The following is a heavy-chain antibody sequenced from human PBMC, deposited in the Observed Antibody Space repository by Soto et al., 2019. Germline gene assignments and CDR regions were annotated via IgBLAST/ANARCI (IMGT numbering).Heavy chain of an antibody. CDR3: ARELDYAASPKGGGDYYYGMDV. Sequence: PSETLSLTCTVSGASISSSSFYWAWIHQPPGKGLEWIGCVYYSGSTFYNPSLKSRVTITMDTSKNQFSLKLTSVTAADTGGVYCARELDYAASPKGGGDYYYGMDVWGRGTTVTVSS. CDR1: GASISSSSFY. V-gene: IGHV4-39*02. J-gene: IGHJ6*02. CDR2: VYYSGST. D-gene: IGHD4-17*01.